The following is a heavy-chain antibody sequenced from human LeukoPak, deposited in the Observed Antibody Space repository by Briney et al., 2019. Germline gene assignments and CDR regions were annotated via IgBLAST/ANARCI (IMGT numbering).Heavy chain of an antibody. D-gene: IGHD3-22*01. CDR2: IKQDGSEK. J-gene: IGHJ1*01. V-gene: IGHV3-7*01. CDR3: ASQPEGYYYPKYFQH. Sequence: PGGSLRLSCAASGFTFSGYWMSWVRQAPGKGLEWVANIKQDGSEKYYVDSVKGRFTISRDNAKNSLYLQMNSLRAEDTAVYYCASQPEGYYYPKYFQHWGQGTLVTVSS. CDR1: GFTFSGYW.